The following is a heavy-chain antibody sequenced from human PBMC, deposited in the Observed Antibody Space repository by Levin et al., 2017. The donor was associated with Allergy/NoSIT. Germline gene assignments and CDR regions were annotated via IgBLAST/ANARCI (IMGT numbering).Heavy chain of an antibody. J-gene: IGHJ4*02. D-gene: IGHD6-6*01. Sequence: AASVKVSCQASGYTFTSYEINWVRQATGQGLEWMGWMDPNSGNTDYAQNFQGRVTMTSNPSISTAYMELSSLISEDTALYYCARGGKYSGLDYWGQGTLVTVSS. V-gene: IGHV1-8*01. CDR2: MDPNSGNT. CDR1: GYTFTSYE. CDR3: ARGGKYSGLDY.